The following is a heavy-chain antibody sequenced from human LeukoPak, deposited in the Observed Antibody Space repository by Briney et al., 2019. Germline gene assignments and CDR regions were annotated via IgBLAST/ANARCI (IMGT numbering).Heavy chain of an antibody. V-gene: IGHV3-21*01. CDR3: ARALVVADAFDI. CDR2: ISSSSSYI. J-gene: IGHJ3*02. CDR1: GFTFSSYA. Sequence: PGGSLRLSCAASGFTFSSYAMSWVRQAPGKGLEWVSSISSSSSYIYYADSVKGRFTISRDNAKNSLYLQMNSLRAEDTAVYYCARALVVADAFDIWGQGTMVTVSS. D-gene: IGHD3-22*01.